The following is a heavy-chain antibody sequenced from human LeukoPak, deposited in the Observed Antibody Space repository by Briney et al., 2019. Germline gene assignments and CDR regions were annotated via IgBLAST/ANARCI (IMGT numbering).Heavy chain of an antibody. CDR1: GYTLTELS. D-gene: IGHD3-22*01. CDR2: FDPEDGET. V-gene: IGHV1-24*01. J-gene: IGHJ3*02. CDR3: ATRNYYDSSESAFDI. Sequence: ASVKVSCKVSGYTLTELSMHWVRQAPGKGLEWMGGFDPEDGETIYAQKFQGRVTMTEDTSTDTAYMELSSLRSEDTAVYYCATRNYYDSSESAFDIWGQGTMVTVSS.